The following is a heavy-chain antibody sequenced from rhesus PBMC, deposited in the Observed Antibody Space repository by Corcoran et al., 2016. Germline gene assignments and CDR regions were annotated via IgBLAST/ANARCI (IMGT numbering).Heavy chain of an antibody. J-gene: IGHJ3*01. Sequence: QVQLQESGPGLVKPSETLSLTCAVSGYSISSNYWSWIRQPPGKGLEWIGYIYVSSGSTYYNPSLKSRVTISTDTSKNQFSLKLGSVTAADTAVYYCARDCTGSGCYGAFDFWGQGLRVTVSS. CDR1: GYSISSNY. D-gene: IGHD2-21*01. CDR2: IYVSSGST. CDR3: ARDCTGSGCYGAFDF. V-gene: IGHV4-147*01.